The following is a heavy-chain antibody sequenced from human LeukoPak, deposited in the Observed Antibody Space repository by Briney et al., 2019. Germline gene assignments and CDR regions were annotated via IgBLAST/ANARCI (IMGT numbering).Heavy chain of an antibody. J-gene: IGHJ5*02. CDR1: GHTFTSYG. CDR2: ISAYNGNT. CDR3: ARVPTDFWSPLTWFDP. D-gene: IGHD3-3*01. Sequence: GASVKVSCKASGHTFTSYGISWVRQAPGQGLEWMGWISAYNGNTNYAQKLKGRVTMTTDTSTSTDYMELRSLRSDDTAVYYCARVPTDFWSPLTWFDPWGQGTLVTVSS. V-gene: IGHV1-18*01.